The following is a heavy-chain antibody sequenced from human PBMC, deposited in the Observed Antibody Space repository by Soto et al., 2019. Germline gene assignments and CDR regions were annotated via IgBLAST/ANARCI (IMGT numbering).Heavy chain of an antibody. V-gene: IGHV4-59*02. CDR3: ARTLDYGHMDV. Sequence: SQTLSLTCSVSGDSVTSHYFTWIRRPPEKGLEWIGYMHYTGFTHYNPSLKSRLTISVDTSKNQFSLQLSSVTAADTAVYYCARTLDYGHMDVWGKGTTVTVSS. D-gene: IGHD3-16*01. CDR2: MHYTGFT. J-gene: IGHJ6*03. CDR1: GDSVTSHY.